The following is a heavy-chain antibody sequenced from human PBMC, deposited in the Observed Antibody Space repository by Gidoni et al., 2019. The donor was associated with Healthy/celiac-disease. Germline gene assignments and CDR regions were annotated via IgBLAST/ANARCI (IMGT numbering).Heavy chain of an antibody. CDR1: GGTFSSYA. Sequence: QVQLVQSGAEVKKPGSSVKVSCKASGGTFSSYAISWVRQAPGQGLEWMGGIIPIFGTANYAQKFQGRVTITADKSTSTAYMELSSLRSEDTAVYYCAILSDGYDAVYYYGMDVWGQGTTVTVSS. CDR3: AILSDGYDAVYYYGMDV. D-gene: IGHD5-12*01. CDR2: IIPIFGTA. V-gene: IGHV1-69*06. J-gene: IGHJ6*02.